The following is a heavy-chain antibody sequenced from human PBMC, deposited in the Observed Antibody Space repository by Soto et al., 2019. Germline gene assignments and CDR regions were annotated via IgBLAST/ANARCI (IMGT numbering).Heavy chain of an antibody. J-gene: IGHJ6*02. CDR1: GYSISSSNW. CDR3: ARYYDFWSGYRPTGYYYGMDV. CDR2: IYYSGTT. Sequence: SETLSLTCAVSGYSISSSNWWGWIRQPPGKGLEWIGYIYYSGTTYYNPSLKSRVTMSVDTSKDQFSLKLTSVTAVDTAVYYCARYYDFWSGYRPTGYYYGMDVWGQGTTVT. V-gene: IGHV4-28*01. D-gene: IGHD3-3*01.